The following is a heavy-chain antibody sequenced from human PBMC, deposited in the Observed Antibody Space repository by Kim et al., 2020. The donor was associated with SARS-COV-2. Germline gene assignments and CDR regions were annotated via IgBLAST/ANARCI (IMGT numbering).Heavy chain of an antibody. CDR3: ARRLGGWRNYSMDV. CDR2: IYYSGST. V-gene: IGHV4-39*01. J-gene: IGHJ6*02. CDR1: GGSISSSSYY. D-gene: IGHD6-19*01. Sequence: SETLSLTCTVSGGSISSSSYYWGWIRQPPGKGLEWIGSIYYSGSTYYNPSLKSRVTISVDTSKNQFSLKLSSVTAADTAVYYCARRLGGWRNYSMDVWGQGTTVTVSS.